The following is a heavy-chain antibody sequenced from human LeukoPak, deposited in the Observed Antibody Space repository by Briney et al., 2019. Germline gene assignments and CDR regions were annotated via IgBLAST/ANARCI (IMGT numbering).Heavy chain of an antibody. V-gene: IGHV4-30-4*01. D-gene: IGHD2-15*01. CDR2: IYNTGST. J-gene: IGHJ4*02. Sequence: SETLSLTCTVSGGSISSGDYSWSWIRQPPGKGLEWIGYIYNTGSTHYNPSLKSRVTISADTSKKQFSLKLNSVTVADTAVYYCAREVAATYYFDYWGRGTLVTVSS. CDR1: GGSISSGDYS. CDR3: AREVAATYYFDY.